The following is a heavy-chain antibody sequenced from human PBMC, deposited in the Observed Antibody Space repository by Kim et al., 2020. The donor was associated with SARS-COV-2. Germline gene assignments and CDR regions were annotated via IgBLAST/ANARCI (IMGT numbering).Heavy chain of an antibody. D-gene: IGHD1-7*01. Sequence: GGSLRLSCAASGFTFSSYWMSWVRQAPGKGLEWVANIKQDGSEKYYVDSVKGRFTISRDNAKNSLYLQMNSLGAEDTAVYYCARSRDGWKNWNLLSFFDYWGQGTLVTVSS. J-gene: IGHJ4*02. CDR3: ARSRDGWKNWNLLSFFDY. CDR2: IKQDGSEK. V-gene: IGHV3-7*03. CDR1: GFTFSSYW.